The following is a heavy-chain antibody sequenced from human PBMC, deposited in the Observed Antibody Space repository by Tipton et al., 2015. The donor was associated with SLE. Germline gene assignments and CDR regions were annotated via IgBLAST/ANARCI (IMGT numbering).Heavy chain of an antibody. CDR1: GDSISSSSYY. J-gene: IGHJ4*02. Sequence: TLSLTCTVSGDSISSSSYYWGWIRQPPGKGLEWIGSIYYSGSTYYNPSLKSRVTISVDTSKNQFPLKLSSVTAADTAVYYCAREGRREQLALDYWGQGTLVTVSS. CDR3: AREGRREQLALDY. CDR2: IYYSGST. V-gene: IGHV4-39*06. D-gene: IGHD6-6*01.